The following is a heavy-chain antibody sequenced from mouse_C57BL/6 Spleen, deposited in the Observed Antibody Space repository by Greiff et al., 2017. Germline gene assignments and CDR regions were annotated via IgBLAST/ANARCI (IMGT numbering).Heavy chain of an antibody. D-gene: IGHD1-1*01. Sequence: QVQLKESGAELVRPGASVTLSCKASGYTFTDYEMHWVKQTPVHGLEWIGAIDPETGGTAYNQKFKGKAILTADKSSSTAYMELRSLTSEDSAVYYCTRTRGITTVVATGDYWGQGTSVTVSS. CDR2: IDPETGGT. V-gene: IGHV1-15*01. CDR3: TRTRGITTVVATGDY. CDR1: GYTFTDYE. J-gene: IGHJ4*01.